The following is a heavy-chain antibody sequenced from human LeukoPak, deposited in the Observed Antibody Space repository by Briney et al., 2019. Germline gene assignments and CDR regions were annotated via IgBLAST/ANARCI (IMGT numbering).Heavy chain of an antibody. V-gene: IGHV3-30-3*01. Sequence: GGSLRLSCAASGFDFHNYVIHWVRQAPGKGLEWVAVISYADNIKYYADSVKGRFTISRDSSSKTVFLQMNSLRTEDTAVYYCVREGYYESGSSPTFYFDHWGQGTLVTVSS. CDR1: GFDFHNYV. J-gene: IGHJ4*02. D-gene: IGHD3-10*01. CDR3: VREGYYESGSSPTFYFDH. CDR2: ISYADNIK.